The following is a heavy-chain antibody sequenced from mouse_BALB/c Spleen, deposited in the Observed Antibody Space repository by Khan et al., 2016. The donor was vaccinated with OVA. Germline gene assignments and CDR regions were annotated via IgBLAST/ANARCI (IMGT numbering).Heavy chain of an antibody. D-gene: IGHD2-14*01. Sequence: QIQLVQSGPELKKPGETVRISCKASGYTFTTAGIQWVQKMPGKGLKWIGWINTHSGVPKYAEDFKGRFAFPLEISVNTAYLQITNLKNEDTATYYCARGWAAYYRNDGGAMEYWGQGTSVTVSS. J-gene: IGHJ4*01. CDR3: ARGWAAYYRNDGGAMEY. CDR1: GYTFTTAG. V-gene: IGHV9-4*02. CDR2: INTHSGVP.